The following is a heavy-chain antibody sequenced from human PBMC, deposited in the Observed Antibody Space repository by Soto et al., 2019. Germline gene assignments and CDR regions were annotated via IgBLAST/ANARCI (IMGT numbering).Heavy chain of an antibody. CDR1: GGSMSSYY. CDR3: ARGFGSSWYYFDY. V-gene: IGHV4-4*07. Sequence: NPSDTLSLTCTVSGGSMSSYYWSWIRQPAGKGLEWIGRIYTSGGTNYNPSLKTRVTMSVDTSKNQFSLKLNSVTAADTAVYYCARGFGSSWYYFDYWGQGTLVTVSS. J-gene: IGHJ4*02. CDR2: IYTSGGT. D-gene: IGHD6-13*01.